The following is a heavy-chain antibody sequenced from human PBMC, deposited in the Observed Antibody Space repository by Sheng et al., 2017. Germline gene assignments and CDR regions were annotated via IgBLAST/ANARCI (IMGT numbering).Heavy chain of an antibody. J-gene: IGHJ3*02. V-gene: IGHV3-23*04. CDR2: ISGSGGST. CDR3: AKDITMIVVVTYDAFDI. Sequence: EVQLVESGGGLVQPGGSLRLSCAASGFTVSSNYMSWVRQAPGKGLEWVSVISGSGGSTYYADSVKGRFTISRDNSKNTLYLQMNSLRAEDTAVYYCAKDITMIVVVTYDAFDIWGQGTMVTVSS. CDR1: GFTVSSNY. D-gene: IGHD3-22*01.